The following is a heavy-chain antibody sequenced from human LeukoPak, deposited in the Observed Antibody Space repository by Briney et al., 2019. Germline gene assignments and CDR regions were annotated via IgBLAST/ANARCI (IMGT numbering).Heavy chain of an antibody. Sequence: ASVKVSCKASGYTFTDYYMHWVRQAPGQGLEWLGWINPNSGGTIYAQKFQGWVTTTRDTSLSSAYMELSRLRSDDTAVYYCARVKAGGSYYLDYWGQGTLVTVSS. CDR2: INPNSGGT. J-gene: IGHJ4*01. CDR1: GYTFTDYY. D-gene: IGHD3-10*01. CDR3: ARVKAGGSYYLDY. V-gene: IGHV1-2*04.